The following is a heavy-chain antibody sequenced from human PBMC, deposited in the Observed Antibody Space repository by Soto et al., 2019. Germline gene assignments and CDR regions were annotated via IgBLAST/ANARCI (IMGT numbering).Heavy chain of an antibody. CDR2: ISANNGNT. CDR1: GYTFTSYG. V-gene: IGHV1-18*01. J-gene: IGHJ4*02. Sequence: QVQLVESGAEVKKPGDSVRVSCKAFGYTFTSYGIGWVRQAPGQGLEWMGWISANNGNTKYAQKLQGRVTMTTDASTSTAYMELRSLRSDDAAVYYCARDGYFDHWGQGTLVTVSS. CDR3: ARDGYFDH.